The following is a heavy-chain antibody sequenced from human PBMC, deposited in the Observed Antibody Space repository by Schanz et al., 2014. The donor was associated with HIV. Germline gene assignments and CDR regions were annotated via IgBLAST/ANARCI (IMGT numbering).Heavy chain of an antibody. CDR2: ISWNSGSI. Sequence: EVQLVESGGGLVQPGRSLRLSCAASGFTFDDYAMHWVRQAPGKGLEWVSGISWNSGSIGYADSVKGRFTISRDNPKSALFLQMNSLRREDSALYFCARDLRGHFDYWSRGTLVAVSS. J-gene: IGHJ4*02. D-gene: IGHD3-10*01. CDR1: GFTFDDYA. CDR3: ARDLRGHFDY. V-gene: IGHV3-9*01.